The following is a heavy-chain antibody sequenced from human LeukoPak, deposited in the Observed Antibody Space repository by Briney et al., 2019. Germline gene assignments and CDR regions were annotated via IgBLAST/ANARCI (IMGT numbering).Heavy chain of an antibody. CDR1: GFTFSSYG. CDR2: ISSSSSYI. D-gene: IGHD1-1*01. Sequence: AGGSLRLSCAASGFTFSSYGMHWVRQAPGKGLEWVSSISSSSSYIYYADSVKGRFTISRDNAKNSLYLQMNSLRAEDTAVYYCARVRRNWNDGALDYWGQGTLVTVSS. CDR3: ARVRRNWNDGALDY. J-gene: IGHJ4*02. V-gene: IGHV3-21*01.